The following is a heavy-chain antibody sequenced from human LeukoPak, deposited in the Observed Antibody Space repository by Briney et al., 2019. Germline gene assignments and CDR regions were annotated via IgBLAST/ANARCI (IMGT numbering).Heavy chain of an antibody. Sequence: GASVKVSCKASGYTFTDYGISWVRQAPGQGLEWMGRIIPILGIANYAQKFQGRVTITADKSTSTAYMELSSLRSEDTAVYYCARVPYIVVVPAAEANWFDPWGQGTLVTVSS. CDR2: IIPILGIA. V-gene: IGHV1-69*04. D-gene: IGHD2-2*01. J-gene: IGHJ5*02. CDR3: ARVPYIVVVPAAEANWFDP. CDR1: GYTFTDYG.